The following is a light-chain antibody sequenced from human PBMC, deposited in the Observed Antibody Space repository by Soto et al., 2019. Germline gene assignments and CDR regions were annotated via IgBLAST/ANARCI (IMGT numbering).Light chain of an antibody. CDR3: SSHNPIGTLQI. J-gene: IGLJ1*01. CDR1: SSDVGANNDY. V-gene: IGLV2-8*01. CDR2: EVS. Sequence: QSALTQPPSASGSPGQSVTISCTGTSSDVGANNDYVSWYQQHPGKVPKLMIYEVSKRPPGVPDRFSGSKSGNTASLTISGLQAEDEADYYCSSHNPIGTLQIFGPGTKVTVL.